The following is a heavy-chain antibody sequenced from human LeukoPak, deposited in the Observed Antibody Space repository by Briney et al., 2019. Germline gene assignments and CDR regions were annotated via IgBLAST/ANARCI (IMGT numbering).Heavy chain of an antibody. V-gene: IGHV1-2*02. D-gene: IGHD2-15*01. J-gene: IGHJ4*02. CDR2: INPNSGGT. CDR1: GYTFTGYY. CDR3: ATIGCSGGSCPFDY. Sequence: ASVKVSCKASGYTFTGYYMHWVRQAPGQGLEWMGWINPNSGGTNYAQKFQGRVTMTRDTSISTAYMELSRLRSDDPAVYYCATIGCSGGSCPFDYWGQGTLVTVSS.